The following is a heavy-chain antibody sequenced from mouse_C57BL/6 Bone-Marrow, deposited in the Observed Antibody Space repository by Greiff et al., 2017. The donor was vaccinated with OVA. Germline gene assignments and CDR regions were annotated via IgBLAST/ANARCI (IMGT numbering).Heavy chain of an antibody. V-gene: IGHV1-9*01. CDR1: GFTFPGSW. D-gene: IGHD2-3*01. CDR3: ERFEGYYDYWDY. J-gene: IGHJ2*01. Sequence: VQLQQSGAELMKPGASVKLSCKATGFTFPGSWLAWVTQRPGHGLEWIGEILPGTGSTNYNEKFKGKATFTADTSSNTAYMQLSSRTTEDSDIYYWERFEGYYDYWDYWGQGTTRTVSS. CDR2: ILPGTGST.